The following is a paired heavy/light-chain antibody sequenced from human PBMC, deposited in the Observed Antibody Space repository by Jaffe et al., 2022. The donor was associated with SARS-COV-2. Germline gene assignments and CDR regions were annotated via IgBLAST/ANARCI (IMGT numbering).Heavy chain of an antibody. Sequence: QVQLQESGPGLVKPSETLSLTCTVSGGSVSSGSYYWTWIRQPPGKGLEWIGYIYYSGSTNYIPSLKSRVTISVDTSKNQFSLKLNSVTAADTAVYFCARVHSGNFGRYYFYYMDAWGKGTTVTVSS. CDR1: GGSVSSGSYY. V-gene: IGHV4-61*01. CDR3: ARVHSGNFGRYYFYYMDA. CDR2: IYYSGST. J-gene: IGHJ6*03. D-gene: IGHD1-26*01.
Light chain of an antibody. J-gene: IGLJ2*01. CDR1: KLGEKY. V-gene: IGLV3-1*01. CDR3: QAWDSSIVV. Sequence: SYELTQPPSVSVSPGQTARITCSGDKLGEKYASWYQQKPGQSPVVVIYQDNKRPSGIPERFSGSNSGSTATLTISGTQPMDEADYYCQAWDSSIVVFGGGTKLTVL. CDR2: QDN.